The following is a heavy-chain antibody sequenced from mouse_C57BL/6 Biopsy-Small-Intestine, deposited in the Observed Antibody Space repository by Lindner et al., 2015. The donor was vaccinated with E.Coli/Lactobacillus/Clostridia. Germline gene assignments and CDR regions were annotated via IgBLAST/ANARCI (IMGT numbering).Heavy chain of an antibody. D-gene: IGHD3-1*01. CDR1: GYTFTSYW. Sequence: VQLQESGTELVKPGASVKLSCKASGYTFTSYWMHWVKQRPGQGLEWIGSINPSVGVTNYNEKFKSKATLTVDRSSSTAYMHLSSLTSEDSAVYYCARSRAGWYFDVWGSGTSVTVSS. V-gene: IGHV1-53*01. CDR3: ARSRAGWYFDV. CDR2: INPSVGVT. J-gene: IGHJ1*01.